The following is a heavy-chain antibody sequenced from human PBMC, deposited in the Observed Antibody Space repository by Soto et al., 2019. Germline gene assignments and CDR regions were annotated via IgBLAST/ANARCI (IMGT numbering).Heavy chain of an antibody. CDR3: AGRYCSSTSCYEYYYYYGMDV. Sequence: QVQLVQSGAEVKKPGSSVKVSCKASGGTFSSYAISWVRQAPGQGLEWMGGIIPIFGTANYAHKFQGRVTITSDESTSTADMELSSLRAEDTAVYYCAGRYCSSTSCYEYYYYYGMDVWGQGTTVTVSS. CDR1: GGTFSSYA. V-gene: IGHV1-69*01. CDR2: IIPIFGTA. D-gene: IGHD2-2*01. J-gene: IGHJ6*02.